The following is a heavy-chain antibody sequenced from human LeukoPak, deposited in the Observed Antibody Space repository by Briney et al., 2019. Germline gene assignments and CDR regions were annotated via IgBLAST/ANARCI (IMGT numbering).Heavy chain of an antibody. CDR2: ISAYNGNT. D-gene: IGHD5-18*01. CDR1: GYTFTSYG. Sequence: ASVKVSCKASGYTFTSYGISWVRQAPGQGPEWMGWISAYNGNTNYAQKLQGRVTMPTDTSTSTAYMELRSLRSDDTAVYYCARDTAMGSRFDYWGQGTLVTVSS. V-gene: IGHV1-18*01. J-gene: IGHJ4*02. CDR3: ARDTAMGSRFDY.